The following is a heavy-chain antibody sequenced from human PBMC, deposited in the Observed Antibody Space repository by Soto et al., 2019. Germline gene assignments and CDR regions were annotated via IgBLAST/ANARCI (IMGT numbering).Heavy chain of an antibody. V-gene: IGHV4-31*03. Sequence: SETLSLTCTVSGGSISSGGYYWSWIRQHPGKGLEWIGYIYYSGSTYYNPSLKSRVTISIDTSKNQFSLKLTSVTAADTAMYYCARHVGGYYYYMDVWGQGTTVTVSS. D-gene: IGHD2-15*01. J-gene: IGHJ6*03. CDR1: GGSISSGGYY. CDR3: ARHVGGYYYYMDV. CDR2: IYYSGST.